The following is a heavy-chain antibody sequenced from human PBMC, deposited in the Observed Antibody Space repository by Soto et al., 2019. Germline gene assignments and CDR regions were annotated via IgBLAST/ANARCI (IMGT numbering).Heavy chain of an antibody. CDR2: ISSSSSYI. V-gene: IGHV3-21*01. J-gene: IGHJ4*02. D-gene: IGHD3-10*01. CDR1: GFTFSSYR. CDR3: SRRGSVDY. Sequence: EVQLVESGGGLVKPGGSLRLSFAASGFTFSSYRMNWVRQAPGKGLECVSSISSSSSYIYYADSVKGRFTISRDNAKHSLYLQMNSLRAEDTAVDDCSRRGSVDYCCQGTMVTVSS.